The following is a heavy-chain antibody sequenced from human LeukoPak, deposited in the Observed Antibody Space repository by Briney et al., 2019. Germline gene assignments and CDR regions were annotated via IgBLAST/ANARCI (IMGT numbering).Heavy chain of an antibody. CDR1: GFTFSSYG. Sequence: GSLRLSCAASGFTFSSYGMHWVRQAPGKGLEWVAVISYDGSNKYYADSVKGRFTISRDNSKNTLYLQMNSLRAEDTAVYYCAKDPSGSYYYYYYYMDVWGKGTTVTVSS. J-gene: IGHJ6*03. D-gene: IGHD1-26*01. V-gene: IGHV3-30*18. CDR2: ISYDGSNK. CDR3: AKDPSGSYYYYYYYMDV.